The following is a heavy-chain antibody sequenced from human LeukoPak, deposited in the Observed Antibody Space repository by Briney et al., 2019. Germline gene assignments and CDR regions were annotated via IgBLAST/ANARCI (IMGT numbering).Heavy chain of an antibody. Sequence: SETLSLTCAVYGGSFSGYYWSWIRQPPGKGLEWIGEINHSGSTNYNPSLKSRVTISVDTSKNQFSLKLSSVTAADTAVYYCARDVVAAYLDYWGQGTLVTVSS. CDR3: ARDVVAAYLDY. J-gene: IGHJ4*02. CDR2: INHSGST. CDR1: GGSFSGYY. D-gene: IGHD2-2*01. V-gene: IGHV4-34*01.